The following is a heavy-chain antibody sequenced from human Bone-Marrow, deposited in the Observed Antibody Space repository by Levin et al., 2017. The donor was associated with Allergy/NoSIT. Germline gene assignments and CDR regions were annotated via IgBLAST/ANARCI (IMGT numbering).Heavy chain of an antibody. CDR3: ARDPDYCTGGICYSDFDY. CDR1: GFTFGSFW. CDR2: IKNDGRST. V-gene: IGHV3-74*01. D-gene: IGHD2-15*01. J-gene: IGHJ4*02. Sequence: GESLKISCAASGFTFGSFWMHWVRQAPGKGLVWVSRIKNDGRSTSYADSVKGRFTISRDNAKNTLYLQMNSLRAEDTAVYYCARDPDYCTGGICYSDFDYWGQVTLVTVSS.